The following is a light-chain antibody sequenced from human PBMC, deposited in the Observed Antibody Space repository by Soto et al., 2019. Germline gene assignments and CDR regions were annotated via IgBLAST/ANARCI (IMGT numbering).Light chain of an antibody. CDR3: SSYTTNSAHV. Sequence: SVLTQPASVSASPGQSISISCTGTSNDIGAFDYVSWYQQHPGKAPKLIIFEVFNRPSGVSTRFSGSKSGSTASLTISGLQAEDEADYFCSSYTTNSAHVFGGGTKVTVL. CDR2: EVF. V-gene: IGLV2-14*01. CDR1: SNDIGAFDY. J-gene: IGLJ2*01.